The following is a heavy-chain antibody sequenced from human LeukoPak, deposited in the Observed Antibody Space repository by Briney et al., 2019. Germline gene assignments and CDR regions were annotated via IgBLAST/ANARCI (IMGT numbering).Heavy chain of an antibody. D-gene: IGHD3-9*01. CDR3: ARVPHYDILTGYLV. J-gene: IGHJ4*02. V-gene: IGHV4-39*07. CDR2: IYYSGST. Sequence: PSETLSLTCTVSGGSISSSSYYWGWIRQPPGKGLEWIGSIYYSGSTYYNPSLKSRVTISVDTSKNQFSLKLSSVTAADTAVYYCARVPHYDILTGYLVWGQGTLVTVSS. CDR1: GGSISSSSYY.